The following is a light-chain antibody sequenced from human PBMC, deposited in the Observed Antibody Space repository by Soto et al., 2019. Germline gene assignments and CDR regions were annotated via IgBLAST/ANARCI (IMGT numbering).Light chain of an antibody. CDR3: SSYTSSSTLV. J-gene: IGLJ3*02. CDR2: EVS. Sequence: QSALTQPASVSGSPGQSITISCTGTSSDIGCYNYVSWYQQHPGKAPQLMIYEVSNRPSGVSYRFSGSKSGNTASLTISGLQAEDEADYFCSSYTSSSTLVFGGGTKLSVL. CDR1: SSDIGCYNY. V-gene: IGLV2-14*03.